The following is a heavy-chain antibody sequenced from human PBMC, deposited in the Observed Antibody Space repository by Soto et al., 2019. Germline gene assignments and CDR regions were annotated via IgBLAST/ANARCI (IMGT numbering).Heavy chain of an antibody. Sequence: GASVKVSCKASGYTFTSYGISWVRQAPGQGLEWMGWISAYNGNTNYAQKLQGRVTMTTDTSTSTAYMELRSLRSDDTAVYYCARLWYYDFWSGYLSGGKPHYGMDVWGQGTTVTVSS. V-gene: IGHV1-18*01. D-gene: IGHD3-3*01. J-gene: IGHJ6*02. CDR1: GYTFTSYG. CDR3: ARLWYYDFWSGYLSGGKPHYGMDV. CDR2: ISAYNGNT.